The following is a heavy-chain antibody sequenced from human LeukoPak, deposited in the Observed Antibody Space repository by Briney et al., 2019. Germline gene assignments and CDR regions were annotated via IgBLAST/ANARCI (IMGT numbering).Heavy chain of an antibody. J-gene: IGHJ4*02. CDR2: TSGSGGTT. V-gene: IGHV3-23*01. CDR3: ARGHYDSSGRYFDY. D-gene: IGHD3-22*01. Sequence: PGGSLRLSCAASGFTFSSYEMNWVRQAPGKGLEWVSATSGSGGTTLYADSVKGRFTISRDNSKSTLYLQMNSLRAEDTAVYYCARGHYDSSGRYFDYWGQGTLVTVSS. CDR1: GFTFSSYE.